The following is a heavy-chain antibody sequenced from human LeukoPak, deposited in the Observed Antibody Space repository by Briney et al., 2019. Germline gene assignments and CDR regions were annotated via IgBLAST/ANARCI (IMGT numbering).Heavy chain of an antibody. CDR1: GFTFSSYA. CDR2: ISGSGGST. Sequence: PGGSLRLSCAASGFTFSSYAMSWVRQAPGKGLEWASAISGSGGSTYYADSVKGRFTISRDNSKNTLYLQMNSLRAEDTAVYYCAKAVVVVAARGDYFDYWGQGTLVTVSS. CDR3: AKAVVVVAARGDYFDY. V-gene: IGHV3-23*01. D-gene: IGHD2-15*01. J-gene: IGHJ4*02.